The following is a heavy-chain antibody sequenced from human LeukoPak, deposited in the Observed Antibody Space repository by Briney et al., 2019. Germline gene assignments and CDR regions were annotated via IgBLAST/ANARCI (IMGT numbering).Heavy chain of an antibody. V-gene: IGHV4-38-2*02. CDR3: AGKSFYYGSGGYLQYYFDY. Sequence: PSETLSLTCTVSGYSISSGYYWGWIRQPPGKGLEWIGRIYHSGSTYYNPSLKSRVTISVDTSKNQFSLKLSSVTAADTAVYYCAGKSFYYGSGGYLQYYFDYCGQGTLVTVSS. D-gene: IGHD3-10*01. J-gene: IGHJ4*02. CDR1: GYSISSGYY. CDR2: IYHSGST.